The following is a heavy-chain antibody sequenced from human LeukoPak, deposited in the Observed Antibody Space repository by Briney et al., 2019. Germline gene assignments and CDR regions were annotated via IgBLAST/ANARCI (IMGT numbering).Heavy chain of an antibody. CDR1: RFTFSSYA. CDR2: IIASGGST. D-gene: IGHD6-19*01. V-gene: IGHV3-23*01. CDR3: ARGGQSSGWYD. J-gene: IGHJ4*02. Sequence: QPGGSLRLSCAASRFTFSSYAMSWVRQAPGKGLEWVSAIIASGGSTYYADSGKGRVTISRDNSKNTLYLQMNSPRAEDTALYYCARGGQSSGWYDWGQGTLVTVSS.